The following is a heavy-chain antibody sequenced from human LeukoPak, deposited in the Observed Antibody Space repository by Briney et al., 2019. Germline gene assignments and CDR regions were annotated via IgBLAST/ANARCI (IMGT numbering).Heavy chain of an antibody. CDR2: LFSGGST. J-gene: IGHJ4*02. CDR1: GFTFSSYT. V-gene: IGHV3-66*01. CDR3: ARCSGTYLFDY. D-gene: IGHD1-26*01. Sequence: PGGSLRLSCAASGFTFSSYTMNWVRQAPGKGLEWVSILFSGGSTYYADSVKGRFTTSRDDSKNTLYLRMNSLRAEDTAVYYCARCSGTYLFDYWGQGALVTVSS.